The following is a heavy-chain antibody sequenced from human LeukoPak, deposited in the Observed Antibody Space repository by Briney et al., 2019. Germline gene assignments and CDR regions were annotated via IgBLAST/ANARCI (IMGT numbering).Heavy chain of an antibody. CDR3: ARYHNGYDDY. Sequence: SETLSLTCTVSGGSISSGGYYWSWIRQHPGKGLEWIGYIYYSGSTNYNPSLKSRVTISVDTSKSQFSLKLSSVTAADTAVYYCARYHNGYDDYWGQGTLVTVSS. V-gene: IGHV4-61*08. CDR1: GGSISSGGYY. D-gene: IGHD5-12*01. CDR2: IYYSGST. J-gene: IGHJ4*02.